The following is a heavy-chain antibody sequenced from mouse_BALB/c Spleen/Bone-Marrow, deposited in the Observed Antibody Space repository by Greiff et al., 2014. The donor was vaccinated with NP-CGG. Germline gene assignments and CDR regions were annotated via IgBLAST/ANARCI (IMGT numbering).Heavy chain of an antibody. D-gene: IGHD2-1*01. CDR3: ARTGNLAWFAY. CDR1: GYAFSSYW. Sequence: QVQLQQSGAELVRPGSSVKISCKASGYAFSSYWMNWVKQRPGQGLEWIGQIYPGDGDTNYNGKFKSKATLTADKSSSTAYMQLSSLTSEDSAVYFCARTGNLAWFAYWGQGTLVTVSA. V-gene: IGHV1-80*01. J-gene: IGHJ3*01. CDR2: IYPGDGDT.